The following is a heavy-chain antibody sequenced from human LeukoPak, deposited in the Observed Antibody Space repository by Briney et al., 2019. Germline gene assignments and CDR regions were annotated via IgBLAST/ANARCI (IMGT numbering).Heavy chain of an antibody. CDR1: GASIPSSYY. CDR3: ARLTGGGSYWGYFDY. CDR2: ISASGNT. Sequence: SETLSLTCTVSGASIPSSYYWSWSRPPPGKGLECIGYISASGNTNYNPSLKRRVTISVDTSKSQFSLNLSSVTAADTAIYYCARLTGGGSYWGYFDYWGQGNLVTVSS. V-gene: IGHV4-4*09. D-gene: IGHD1-26*01. J-gene: IGHJ4*02.